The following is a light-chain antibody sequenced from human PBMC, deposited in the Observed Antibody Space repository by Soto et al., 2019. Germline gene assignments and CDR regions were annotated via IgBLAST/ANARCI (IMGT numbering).Light chain of an antibody. CDR1: NNDIGGYNY. Sequence: QSALTQPPSASGSPGQSVTISCTGTNNDIGGYNYVSWYQQHPGKAPKLMIHEVNKRPSGVPDRFSGSKSGNTASLTVSGLQAEDEADYYCSSYAGSNSPYVFGTGTKITVL. V-gene: IGLV2-8*01. CDR2: EVN. J-gene: IGLJ1*01. CDR3: SSYAGSNSPYV.